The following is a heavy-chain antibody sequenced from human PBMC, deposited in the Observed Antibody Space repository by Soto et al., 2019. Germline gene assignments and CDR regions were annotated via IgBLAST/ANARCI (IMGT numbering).Heavy chain of an antibody. Sequence: QVQLVQSGAEVKKPGASVKVSCKASGYTFISYFIHWVRQAPGQGLEWMGIISPSGGSTSYAQKFQCRVTMTTDTSTSTVYMELSSLRSEDTAVYYCARGYYSDSSGYSPFDYWGQGTLVTVSS. V-gene: IGHV1-46*01. CDR3: ARGYYSDSSGYSPFDY. CDR1: GYTFISYF. CDR2: ISPSGGST. J-gene: IGHJ4*02. D-gene: IGHD3-22*01.